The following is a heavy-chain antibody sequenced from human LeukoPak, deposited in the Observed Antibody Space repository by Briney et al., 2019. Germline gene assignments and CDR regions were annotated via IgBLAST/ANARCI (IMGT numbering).Heavy chain of an antibody. CDR3: ARGNHDSSHFDY. V-gene: IGHV3-30-3*01. Sequence: PGGSLRLSCAASGFTFSSCAMHWVRQAPGKGLEWVAVISYDGSNKYYADSVKGRFTISRDNSKNTLYLQMNSLRAEDTAVYYCARGNHDSSHFDYWGQGTLVTVSS. CDR2: ISYDGSNK. CDR1: GFTFSSCA. D-gene: IGHD3-22*01. J-gene: IGHJ4*02.